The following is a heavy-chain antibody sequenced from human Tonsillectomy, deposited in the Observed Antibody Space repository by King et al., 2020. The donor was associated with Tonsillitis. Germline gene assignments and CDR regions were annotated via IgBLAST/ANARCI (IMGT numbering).Heavy chain of an antibody. J-gene: IGHJ6*03. CDR2: IWYDGSNK. CDR1: GSTFSSYG. D-gene: IGHD4-11*01. CDR3: ARTQTTVTTYYYYYMDV. Sequence: QLVESGGGVVQPGRSLRLSCAASGSTFSSYGMHWVRQAPGKGLEWVAVIWYDGSNKYYADSVKGRFTISRDNSKNTLYLQMNSLRAEDTAVYYCARTQTTVTTYYYYYMDVWGKGTTVTVSS. V-gene: IGHV3-33*08.